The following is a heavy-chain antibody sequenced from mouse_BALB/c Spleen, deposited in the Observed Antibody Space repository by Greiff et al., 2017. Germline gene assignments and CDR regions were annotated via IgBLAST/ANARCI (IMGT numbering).Heavy chain of an antibody. Sequence: QVHVKQSGAELVRPGTSVKISCKASGYTFTNYWLGWVKQRPGHGLEWIGDIYPGGGYTNYNEKFKGKATLTADTSSSTAYMQLSSLTSEDSAVYFCAREGITPSWFAYWGQGTLVTVSA. J-gene: IGHJ3*01. V-gene: IGHV1-63*02. CDR1: GYTFTNYW. D-gene: IGHD2-4*01. CDR3: AREGITPSWFAY. CDR2: IYPGGGYT.